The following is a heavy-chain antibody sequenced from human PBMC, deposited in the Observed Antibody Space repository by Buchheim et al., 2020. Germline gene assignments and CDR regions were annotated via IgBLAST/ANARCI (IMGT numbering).Heavy chain of an antibody. D-gene: IGHD6-13*01. Sequence: VQLVHSGAEVKKPGSSVKVSCKASGGTFSSYTISWVRQAPGQGLEWMGRIIPILGIATYAQKFQGRVTITADTSTSTAYMELSSLRSEDTAVYYCERERLSWQQLVYFDYWGQGTL. V-gene: IGHV1-69*04. CDR1: GGTFSSYT. J-gene: IGHJ4*02. CDR2: IIPILGIA. CDR3: ERERLSWQQLVYFDY.